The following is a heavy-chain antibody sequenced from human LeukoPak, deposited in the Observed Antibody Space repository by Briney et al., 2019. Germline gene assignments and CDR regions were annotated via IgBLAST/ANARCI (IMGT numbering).Heavy chain of an antibody. CDR2: VSTGGAAT. J-gene: IGHJ3*02. CDR1: GFTFSSFS. D-gene: IGHD2-2*01. V-gene: IGHV3-23*01. Sequence: GGSLRLSCAASGFTFSSFSMNWVRQAPGKGLEWVSTVSTGGAATYYADSVKGRFTISRDNSENTLYLQMNSLRAEDTAVYYCARVGSTSGAFDIWGQGTMVTVSS. CDR3: ARVGSTSGAFDI.